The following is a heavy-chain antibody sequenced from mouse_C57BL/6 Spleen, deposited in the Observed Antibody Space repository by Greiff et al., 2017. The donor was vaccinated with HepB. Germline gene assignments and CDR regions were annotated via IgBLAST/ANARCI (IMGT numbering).Heavy chain of an antibody. CDR1: GYTFTEYT. Sequence: QVQLKESGAELVRPGASVKLSCKASGYTFTEYTIHWVKQRSGQGLEWIGWFYPGSGSIKYNEKFKDKATLTADKSSSTVYMELSRLTSEDSAVYGCARHEDPNDYGSSPGDYWGQGTTLTVSS. CDR2: FYPGSGSI. CDR3: ARHEDPNDYGSSPGDY. J-gene: IGHJ2*01. D-gene: IGHD1-1*01. V-gene: IGHV1-62-2*01.